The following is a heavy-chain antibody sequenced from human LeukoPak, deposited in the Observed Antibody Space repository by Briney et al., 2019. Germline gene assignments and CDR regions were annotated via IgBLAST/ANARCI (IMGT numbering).Heavy chain of an antibody. J-gene: IGHJ4*02. CDR3: AKVASADAQARLNY. CDR1: GFTFSTYA. CDR2: IGRSAGST. Sequence: PGGSLRLSCAASGFTFSTYAMSWVRQAPGKGLEWVSAIGRSAGSTNYADSVKGRFTISRDNSNNTLYLQMNSLRADDTAVYYCAKVASADAQARLNYWGQGTLVTVSS. D-gene: IGHD6-19*01. V-gene: IGHV3-23*01.